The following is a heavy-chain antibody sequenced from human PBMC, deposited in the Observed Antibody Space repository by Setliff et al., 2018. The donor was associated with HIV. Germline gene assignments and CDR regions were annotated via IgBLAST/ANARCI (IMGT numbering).Heavy chain of an antibody. D-gene: IGHD2-21*02. J-gene: IGHJ4*02. V-gene: IGHV3-48*01. CDR3: ASGGGGYSGSRWFDY. CDR2: ITSGSSTI. Sequence: PGGSLRLSCAASGFTFNIYAMNWVRQVPGKGLEWVSHITSGSSTIYYADSVKGRFTISRDNAKKSLSLQMNSLRAEDTAVYYCASGGGGYSGSRWFDYWGRGTLVTVSS. CDR1: GFTFNIYA.